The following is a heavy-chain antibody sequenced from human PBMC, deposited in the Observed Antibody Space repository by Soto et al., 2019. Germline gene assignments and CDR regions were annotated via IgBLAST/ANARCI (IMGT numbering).Heavy chain of an antibody. CDR3: AKDVVAAGEFDY. CDR2: ISGSGGST. D-gene: IGHD6-25*01. V-gene: IGHV3-23*01. J-gene: IGHJ4*02. Sequence: PGGSLRLSCAASGFTFRGYAMSWVRQAPGKGLEWVSGISGSGGSTYYADSVKGRFTISRDNSESTLYLQMNSLRDEDTAVYYCAKDVVAAGEFDYWGQGTLVTVSS. CDR1: GFTFRGYA.